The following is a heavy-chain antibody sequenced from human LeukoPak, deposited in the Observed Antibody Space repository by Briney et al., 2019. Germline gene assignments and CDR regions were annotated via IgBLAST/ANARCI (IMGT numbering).Heavy chain of an antibody. CDR3: VRQSTGLDY. CDR1: GFTFSTHT. Sequence: PGRSLRLSCAPSGFTFSTHTMHWVRQAPGKGLEWEAVIESDGRNKYYAESVRGRFTISRDNSRNTLYLQLDSLRSEDTAVYYCVRQSTGLDYWGQGTLVTVSS. CDR2: IESDGRNK. J-gene: IGHJ4*02. D-gene: IGHD5/OR15-5a*01. V-gene: IGHV3-30*04.